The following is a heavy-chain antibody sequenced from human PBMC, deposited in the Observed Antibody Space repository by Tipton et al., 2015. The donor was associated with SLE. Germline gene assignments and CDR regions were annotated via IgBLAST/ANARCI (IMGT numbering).Heavy chain of an antibody. Sequence: GLVKPSETLSLICTVSGGSISSHYWSWIRQPPGRALEWIGYIYYTGTTNYNPSLKSRVTTSIDTSNNQFSLKVISMTAADTAMYYCAGGSRSPVYFWGQGRLVTVSS. CDR3: AGGSRSPVYF. CDR2: IYYTGTT. D-gene: IGHD1-26*01. J-gene: IGHJ4*02. V-gene: IGHV4-59*11. CDR1: GGSISSHY.